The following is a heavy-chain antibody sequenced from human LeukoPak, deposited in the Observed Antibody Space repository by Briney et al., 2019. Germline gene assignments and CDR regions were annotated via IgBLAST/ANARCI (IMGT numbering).Heavy chain of an antibody. V-gene: IGHV3-30-3*01. CDR1: GFTFSSYA. D-gene: IGHD3-3*01. J-gene: IGHJ4*02. CDR2: ISYDGSNK. CDR3: ARDPARFLEWVQVDY. Sequence: QPGGSLRLSCAASGFTFSSYAMHWVRQAPGKGLEWVAVISYDGSNKYYADSVKGRFTISRDNSKNTLYLQMNSLRAEDTAVYYCARDPARFLEWVQVDYWGQGTLVTVSS.